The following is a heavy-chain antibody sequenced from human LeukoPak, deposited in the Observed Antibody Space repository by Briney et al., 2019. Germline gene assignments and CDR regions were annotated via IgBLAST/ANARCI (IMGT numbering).Heavy chain of an antibody. V-gene: IGHV4-59*08. Sequence: SETLSLTCTVSGDSISSYYWSWIRQPPGGGLEGIGYNSYSGSTNYNPSLKSRVTISVDTSKNQFSLKLSSVSAADTAVYYCARMWSSSFPFDYWGQGTLVTVSS. J-gene: IGHJ4*02. CDR2: NSYSGST. CDR3: ARMWSSSFPFDY. CDR1: GDSISSYY. D-gene: IGHD6-6*01.